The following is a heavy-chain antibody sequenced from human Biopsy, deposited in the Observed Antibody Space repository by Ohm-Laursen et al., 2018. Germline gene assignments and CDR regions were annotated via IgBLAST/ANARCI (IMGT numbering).Heavy chain of an antibody. CDR2: VYYTWST. Sequence: TLSLTCTVSGDSISSYYWSWIRQPPGQGLERIGYVYYTWSTDYNPSLKSRVTISVDTSKNRFSLRLRSVTLADTAIYYCARDRGFYSDRTVPGYFDLWGRGTLVTVSS. CDR1: GDSISSYY. V-gene: IGHV4-59*01. CDR3: ARDRGFYSDRTVPGYFDL. D-gene: IGHD3-22*01. J-gene: IGHJ2*01.